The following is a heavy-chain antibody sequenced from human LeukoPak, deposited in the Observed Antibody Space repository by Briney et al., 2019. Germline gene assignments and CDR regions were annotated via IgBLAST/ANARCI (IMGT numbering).Heavy chain of an antibody. CDR3: AGSLGYCTSNVCYLKY. Sequence: GASVKVSCKASGYTFTNYFINWVRQAPGQGLEWMGWINPNSGGTNYAQKFQDRVSMTRDTSISTAYMQLSRLRSDDTAVYYCAGSLGYCTSNVCYLKYWGQGTLVTVSS. D-gene: IGHD2-8*01. V-gene: IGHV1-2*02. CDR1: GYTFTNYF. J-gene: IGHJ4*02. CDR2: INPNSGGT.